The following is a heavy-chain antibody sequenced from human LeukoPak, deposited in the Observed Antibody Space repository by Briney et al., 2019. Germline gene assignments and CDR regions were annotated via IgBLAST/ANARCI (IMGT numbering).Heavy chain of an antibody. CDR2: IYSGGNT. CDR1: GFTVSSND. D-gene: IGHD3-22*01. Sequence: PGGSLRLSCAASGFTVSSNDMSWVRQAPGKGLEWVSVIYSGGNTCYADSVKGRFTISRDNSKNTPYLQMNTLRAEDTAVYYCARAYPDSSGYYVFDYWGQGTLVTVSS. CDR3: ARAYPDSSGYYVFDY. V-gene: IGHV3-53*01. J-gene: IGHJ4*02.